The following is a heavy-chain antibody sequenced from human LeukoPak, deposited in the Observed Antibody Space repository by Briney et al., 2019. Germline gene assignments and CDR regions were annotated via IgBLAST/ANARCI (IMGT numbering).Heavy chain of an antibody. V-gene: IGHV4-39*01. J-gene: IGHJ4*02. CDR1: GGSISSSNYD. Sequence: PSETLSLTCTVSGGSISSSNYDWGWIRQPPGKGLEWIGSIYYSGSTYYNPSLKSRVTISVDTSKNQFSLKLSSVTAADTAVYYCARRGDDYNSPLDYWGQGTLVTVSS. D-gene: IGHD5-24*01. CDR2: IYYSGST. CDR3: ARRGDDYNSPLDY.